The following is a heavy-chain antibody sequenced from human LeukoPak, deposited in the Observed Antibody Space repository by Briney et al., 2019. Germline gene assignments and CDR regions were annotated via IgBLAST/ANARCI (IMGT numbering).Heavy chain of an antibody. J-gene: IGHJ4*02. CDR2: IYYSGST. CDR1: GGSISSSSYY. D-gene: IGHD6-13*01. Sequence: SETLSLTCTVSGGSISSSSYYWGWIRQPPGKGLEWIGSIYYSGSTYYNPSLKSRVSISIDTSKNQFSLNPRSVTAADTAVYYCARRAAGTFDYWGQGTLVTVSS. V-gene: IGHV4-39*01. CDR3: ARRAAGTFDY.